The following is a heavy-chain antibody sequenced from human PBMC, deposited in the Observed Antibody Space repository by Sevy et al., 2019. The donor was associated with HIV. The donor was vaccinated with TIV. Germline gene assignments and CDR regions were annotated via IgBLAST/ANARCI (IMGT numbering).Heavy chain of an antibody. V-gene: IGHV3-30*18. Sequence: GGSLRLSCAASGFTFSSYGMHWVRQAPGKGLEWVAVISYDGGNKYYADSVKGRFTISRDNSKNTLYLQMNSLRAEDTAVYYCAKDLAARPYYFDYWGQRTLVTVSS. CDR2: ISYDGGNK. J-gene: IGHJ4*02. D-gene: IGHD6-6*01. CDR3: AKDLAARPYYFDY. CDR1: GFTFSSYG.